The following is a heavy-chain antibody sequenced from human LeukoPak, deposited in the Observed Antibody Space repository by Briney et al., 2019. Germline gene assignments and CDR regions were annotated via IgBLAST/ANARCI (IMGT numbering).Heavy chain of an antibody. CDR1: GFTFSSYW. V-gene: IGHV3-74*01. J-gene: IGHJ5*02. CDR3: ARTFGSGRYPGDWFDP. CDR2: INSDGSST. Sequence: GGSLRLSCAASGFTFSSYWMHWVRQAPGKGLVWVSRINSDGSSTSYADSVKGRFTISRDNAENTLYLQMSSLRVEDTAVYYCARTFGSGRYPGDWFDPWGQGTLVTVSS. D-gene: IGHD6-19*01.